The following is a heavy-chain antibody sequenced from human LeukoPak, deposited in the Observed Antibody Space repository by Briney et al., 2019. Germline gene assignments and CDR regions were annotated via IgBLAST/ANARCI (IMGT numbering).Heavy chain of an antibody. Sequence: PGGSLRLSCSASGFTFNNYAMTWVRQAPGKGLEWVSSLSATGVSTFYADSVKGRFTISRDNSKNTLFLQVSSLRAEDTAIYYCARSISGIGEWGQGALVTVSS. J-gene: IGHJ4*02. CDR1: GFTFNNYA. D-gene: IGHD1-20*01. CDR3: ARSISGIGE. CDR2: LSATGVST. V-gene: IGHV3-23*01.